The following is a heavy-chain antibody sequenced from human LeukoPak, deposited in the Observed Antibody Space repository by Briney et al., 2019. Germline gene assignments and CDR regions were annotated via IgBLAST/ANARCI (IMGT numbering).Heavy chain of an antibody. Sequence: AGPTLVNPTQTLTLTCTFSGFSLSTSGVGVGWIRQPPGKALEWLAVMYWEGEKRYSPSLKSSLTTTKDTSKNQVLLTMTTMDPVDTATYYCAHSLLGSLDYWGQGTLVTVSS. D-gene: IGHD3-16*01. CDR1: GFSLSTSGVG. V-gene: IGHV2-5*02. J-gene: IGHJ4*02. CDR2: MYWEGEK. CDR3: AHSLLGSLDY.